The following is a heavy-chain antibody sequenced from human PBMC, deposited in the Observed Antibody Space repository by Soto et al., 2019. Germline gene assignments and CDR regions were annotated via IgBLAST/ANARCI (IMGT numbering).Heavy chain of an antibody. J-gene: IGHJ4*02. V-gene: IGHV3-49*04. CDR1: GFTFGDYA. CDR3: PGGGDGYYVQGPVN. D-gene: IGHD2-21*01. CDR2: IRSKAYGGTT. Sequence: GGSLRLSCTASGFTFGDYAMSWVRQAPGKGLEWVGFIRSKAYGGTTEYAASVKGRFTISRDDSKSIAYLQMNSLKTEDTAVVYCPGGGDGYYVQGPVNWGQGALVTVSS.